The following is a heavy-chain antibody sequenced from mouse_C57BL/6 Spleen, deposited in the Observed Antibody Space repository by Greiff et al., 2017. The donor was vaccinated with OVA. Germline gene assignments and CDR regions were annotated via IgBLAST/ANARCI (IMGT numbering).Heavy chain of an antibody. V-gene: IGHV1-50*01. J-gene: IGHJ3*01. CDR1: GYTFTSYW. CDR3: AKPYYSNYERFAY. CDR2: IDPSDSYT. Sequence: QVQLQQPGAELVKPGASVKLSCKASGYTFTSYWMQWVKQRPGQGLEWIGEIDPSDSYTNYNQKFKGKATLTVDTSSSTAYMQLSSLTSEDSAVYYCAKPYYSNYERFAYWGQGTLVTVSA. D-gene: IGHD2-5*01.